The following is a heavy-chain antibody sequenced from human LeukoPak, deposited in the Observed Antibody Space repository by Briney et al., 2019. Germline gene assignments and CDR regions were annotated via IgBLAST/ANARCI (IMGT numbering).Heavy chain of an antibody. CDR1: GGSISSYY. D-gene: IGHD4-17*01. CDR3: ATSKTTVTTWDY. CDR2: IYTSGST. J-gene: IGHJ4*02. Sequence: SETLSLTCTVSGGSISSYYWSWIRQPAGKGLEWIGRIYTSGSTNYKPSLKSRVTLSVDTSKNQFSLNLSSVTAADTAVYYCATSKTTVTTWDYWGQGTLVTVSS. V-gene: IGHV4-4*07.